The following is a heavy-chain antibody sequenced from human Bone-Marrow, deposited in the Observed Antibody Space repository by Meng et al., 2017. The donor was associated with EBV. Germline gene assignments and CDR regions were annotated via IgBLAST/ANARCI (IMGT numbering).Heavy chain of an antibody. D-gene: IGHD2-2*01. CDR3: ARSRYCSSTSCYVYLEE. J-gene: IGHJ4*02. CDR2: INSDGSST. CDR1: GFTVSSYW. Sequence: EXQLVEXXXGLVQPGXSLSLSXAASGFTVSSYWMNWVRQGPGKGLVWVLRINSDGSSTTYADSVKGRFTISRDNAKNTLYLQMNSLRADDTAVYYCARSRYCSSTSCYVYLEEWGQGTLVTVSS. V-gene: IGHV3-74*01.